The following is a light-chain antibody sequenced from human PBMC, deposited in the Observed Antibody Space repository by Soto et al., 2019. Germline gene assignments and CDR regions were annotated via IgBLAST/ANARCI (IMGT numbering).Light chain of an antibody. CDR2: AAS. J-gene: IGKJ4*01. CDR1: QDISSR. Sequence: DIQMTQSPSSVSASVGDRVTITCRASQDISSRLAWFQQKPGEAPSLLIYAASSLHSGVPSRFSGSGSGTDFTLTISSLQPEDFATYYCQQGNSFPLTFGGGTKVEI. CDR3: QQGNSFPLT. V-gene: IGKV1-12*01.